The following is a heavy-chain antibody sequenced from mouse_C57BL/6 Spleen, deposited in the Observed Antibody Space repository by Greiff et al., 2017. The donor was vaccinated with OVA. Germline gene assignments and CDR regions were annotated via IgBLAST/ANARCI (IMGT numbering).Heavy chain of an antibody. D-gene: IGHD2-1*01. V-gene: IGHV1-64*01. J-gene: IGHJ3*01. CDR3: ARPLEDYGNYVAY. CDR1: GYTFTSYW. Sequence: VKLQQPGAELVKPGASVKLSCKASGYTFTSYWMHWVKQRPGQGLEWIGMIHPNSGSTNYNEKFKSKATLTVDKSSSTAYMQLSSLTSEDSAVYYCARPLEDYGNYVAYWGQGTLVTVSA. CDR2: IHPNSGST.